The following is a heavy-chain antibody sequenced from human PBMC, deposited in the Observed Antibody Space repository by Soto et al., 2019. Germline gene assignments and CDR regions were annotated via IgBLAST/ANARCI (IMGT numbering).Heavy chain of an antibody. V-gene: IGHV3-73*01. Sequence: GGSLRLSCAASGFTFSGSAMHWVRQASGKGLEWVGRIRSKANSYATAYAASVKGRFTISRDDSKNTAYLQMNSLKTEDTAVYYCTRLYCSGGSCYSGAYYYYGMDVWGQGTTVTVSS. CDR1: GFTFSGSA. CDR2: IRSKANSYAT. D-gene: IGHD2-15*01. CDR3: TRLYCSGGSCYSGAYYYYGMDV. J-gene: IGHJ6*02.